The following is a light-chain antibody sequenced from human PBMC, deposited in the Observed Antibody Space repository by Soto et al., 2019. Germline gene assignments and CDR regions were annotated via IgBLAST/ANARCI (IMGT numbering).Light chain of an antibody. CDR2: AAS. V-gene: IGKV1-39*01. Sequence: DIQMTQSPSSLSAFVGDRVTLTCRASQSIVGHLNWYQQKAGKAPRLLIYAASTLQSGFPSRFSGSGSGTDFTLTISSLQPEDYAIYFCQQSYNTPRTFGQGTKVDIK. CDR1: QSIVGH. J-gene: IGKJ1*01. CDR3: QQSYNTPRT.